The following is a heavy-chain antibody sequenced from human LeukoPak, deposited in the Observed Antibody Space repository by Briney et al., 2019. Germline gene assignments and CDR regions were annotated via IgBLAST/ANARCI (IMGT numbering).Heavy chain of an antibody. D-gene: IGHD6-19*01. CDR1: GFTFDDYG. CDR3: ARDLVAVAGTLRFDP. Sequence: GGSLRLSSAASGFTFDDYGMSWVRQAPGKGLEWVSGINWNGGSTGYADSVKGRFTISRDNAKNSLYLQMNSLRAEDTALYYCARDLVAVAGTLRFDPWGQGTLVTVSS. V-gene: IGHV3-20*03. CDR2: INWNGGST. J-gene: IGHJ5*02.